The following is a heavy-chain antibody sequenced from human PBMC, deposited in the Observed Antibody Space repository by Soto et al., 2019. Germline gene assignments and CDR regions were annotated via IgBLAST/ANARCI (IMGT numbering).Heavy chain of an antibody. J-gene: IGHJ6*02. CDR1: GYTFTSYY. V-gene: IGHV1-46*01. CDR3: AREVLWFGAPRYYYYGTDV. Sequence: WASVKVSFKASGYTFTSYYMHWVRQAPGQGLEWMGIINPSGGSTSYAQKFQGRVTMTRDTSTSTVYMELSSLRSEDTAVYYCAREVLWFGAPRYYYYGTDVWGQGTTVTVSS. D-gene: IGHD3-10*01. CDR2: INPSGGST.